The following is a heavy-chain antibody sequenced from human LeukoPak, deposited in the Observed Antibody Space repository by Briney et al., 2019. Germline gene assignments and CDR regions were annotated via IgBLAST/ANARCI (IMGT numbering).Heavy chain of an antibody. CDR1: GFTFSSYW. D-gene: IGHD4-23*01. CDR2: IQQDGSEK. J-gene: IGHJ4*02. CDR3: ARSLRLSLDYGGNSAARSPPQY. Sequence: GGPLRLSCAASGFTFSSYWMTWVRQPPGKGREGVAIIQQDGSEKYYVDSVKGRFTISRDNAKNSLYLQMNSLRAEDTAVYYCARSLRLSLDYGGNSAARSPPQYWGQGTLVTVSS. V-gene: IGHV3-7*01.